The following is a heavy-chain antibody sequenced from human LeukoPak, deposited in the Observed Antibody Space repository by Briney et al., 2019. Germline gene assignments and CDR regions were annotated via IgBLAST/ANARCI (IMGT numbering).Heavy chain of an antibody. V-gene: IGHV4-59*01. Sequence: PSETLSLTCTVSGGSISSYYWSWIRQPPGKGLEWIGDIYYSGSTNYNPSLKSRLTISVDTSKNQFSLRLRSVTAADTAVYYCARVTGYMIEDYFDYWGQGTLVTVSS. CDR1: GGSISSYY. J-gene: IGHJ4*02. CDR2: IYYSGST. D-gene: IGHD3-22*01. CDR3: ARVTGYMIEDYFDY.